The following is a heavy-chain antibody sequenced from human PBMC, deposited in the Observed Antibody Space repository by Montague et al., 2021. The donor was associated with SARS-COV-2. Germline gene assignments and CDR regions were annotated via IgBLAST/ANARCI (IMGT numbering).Heavy chain of an antibody. CDR3: AKDRWGVPGPLDPFDY. CDR2: FTGGSGGST. V-gene: IGHV3-23*01. J-gene: IGHJ4*02. D-gene: IGHD3-10*01. Sequence: SLRLSCAASGFTFSSYAMSWVRQAPGKGLEWVSTFTGGSGGSTYYANSVKGRFTISRDSSKNTLYLQMNNLRAEDTAAYYCAKDRWGVPGPLDPFDYWGQGTLVTVSS. CDR1: GFTFSSYA.